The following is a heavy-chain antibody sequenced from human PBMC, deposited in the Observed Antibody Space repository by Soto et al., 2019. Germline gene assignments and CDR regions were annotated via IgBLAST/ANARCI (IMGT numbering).Heavy chain of an antibody. J-gene: IGHJ6*02. V-gene: IGHV3-30*04. CDR1: GFTFSNYA. D-gene: IGHD2-15*01. CDR3: ARGDREDTAVVIGVRPGEYGVDV. Sequence: QVQLVESGGGVVQPGRSLRLSCAASGFTFSNYAMHWVRQAPGKGLECVAVISYNGGNRFYRDYAKGRFTISRDNSKNTVHLQIDSLRYEDAAVYYCARGDREDTAVVIGVRPGEYGVDVWGQGTTVTVSS. CDR2: ISYNGGNR.